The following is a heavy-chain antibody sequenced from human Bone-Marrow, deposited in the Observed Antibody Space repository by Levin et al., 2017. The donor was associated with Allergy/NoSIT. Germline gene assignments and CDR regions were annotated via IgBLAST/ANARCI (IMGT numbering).Heavy chain of an antibody. D-gene: IGHD3-10*01. J-gene: IGHJ3*02. CDR3: ARETKLTDAFDI. V-gene: IGHV1-2*02. Sequence: ASVKVSCKASGYTFTGYYMHWVRQAPGQGLEWMAWFNPHNGDTHYAQKFQGRVTLTRDTSISTAYLDLSRLKSDDSAVYFCARETKLTDAFDIWGQGTMVIVSS. CDR1: GYTFTGYY. CDR2: FNPHNGDT.